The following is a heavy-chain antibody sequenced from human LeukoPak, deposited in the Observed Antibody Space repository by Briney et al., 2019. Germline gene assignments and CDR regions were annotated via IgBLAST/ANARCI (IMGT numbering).Heavy chain of an antibody. J-gene: IGHJ4*02. V-gene: IGHV3-66*01. CDR1: GFTVSTNY. D-gene: IGHD6-25*01. Sequence: PGGSLRLSCVVSGFTVSTNYMSWVRQAPGKGLEWVSLIYSGGSTYYADSVKGRFIISRDNSKNTLCLQMNSLRAEDTAVYYCARVGQRLSYYFDYWGQGTLVTVSS. CDR3: ARVGQRLSYYFDY. CDR2: IYSGGST.